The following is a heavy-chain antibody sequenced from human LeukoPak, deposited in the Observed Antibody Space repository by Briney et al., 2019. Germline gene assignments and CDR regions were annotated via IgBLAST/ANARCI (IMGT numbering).Heavy chain of an antibody. CDR3: ASPKSNWNFFSGDY. CDR1: GFTFSSYW. Sequence: GGSLRLSCAASGFTFSSYWMSWVRQAPGKGLEWVANIKQDGSEKYYVDSVKGRFTISRDNAKNSLYLQMNSLRAEDTAVYYCASPKSNWNFFSGDYWGQGTLVTVSS. V-gene: IGHV3-7*03. D-gene: IGHD1-7*01. J-gene: IGHJ4*02. CDR2: IKQDGSEK.